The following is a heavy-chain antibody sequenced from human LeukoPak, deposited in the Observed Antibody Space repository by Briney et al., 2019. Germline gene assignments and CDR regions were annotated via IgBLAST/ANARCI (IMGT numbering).Heavy chain of an antibody. J-gene: IGHJ5*02. Sequence: GASVKVSCKPSGYTFTSYAVSWVRQAPGHGLEWMGWISAYNGNTIYAQKLQGRVTMTTDTSTSTVYMELRSLRSDDTAVYYCARDVGWFDPWGQGTLVTVSS. CDR3: ARDVGWFDP. CDR2: ISAYNGNT. CDR1: GYTFTSYA. V-gene: IGHV1-18*01.